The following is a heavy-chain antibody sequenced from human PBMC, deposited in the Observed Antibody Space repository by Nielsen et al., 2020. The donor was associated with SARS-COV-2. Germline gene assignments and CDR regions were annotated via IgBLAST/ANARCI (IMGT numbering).Heavy chain of an antibody. CDR2: IWHDASEK. Sequence: GGSLRLSCAASGFIFSSYGMQWVRQAPGKGLEWVAVIWHDASEKACADSVKGRFTISRDNSKNTLYLQMNSLRAEDTAVYYCARDRGSSWSLPYYYYYGMDVWGQGTTVTVSS. D-gene: IGHD6-13*01. CDR1: GFIFSSYG. J-gene: IGHJ6*02. CDR3: ARDRGSSWSLPYYYYYGMDV. V-gene: IGHV3-33*01.